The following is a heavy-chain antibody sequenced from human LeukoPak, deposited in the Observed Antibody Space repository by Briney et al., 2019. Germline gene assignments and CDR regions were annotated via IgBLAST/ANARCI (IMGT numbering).Heavy chain of an antibody. Sequence: PGASLRLSCAASGFTFSGYAMSWVRRAPGKGLEWVSVIRGSGGSTYYADSVKGRFTISRDNSKNTLYLQMNSLRAEDTAVYYCAKDGNYYDSSGYSDWGQGTLVTVSS. CDR3: AKDGNYYDSSGYSD. CDR1: GFTFSGYA. CDR2: IRGSGGST. V-gene: IGHV3-23*01. J-gene: IGHJ4*02. D-gene: IGHD3-22*01.